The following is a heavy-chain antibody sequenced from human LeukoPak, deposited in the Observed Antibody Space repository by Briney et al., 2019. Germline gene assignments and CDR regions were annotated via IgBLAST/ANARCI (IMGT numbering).Heavy chain of an antibody. V-gene: IGHV4-61*02. CDR1: GGSISSGDYY. J-gene: IGHJ4*02. D-gene: IGHD2/OR15-2a*01. CDR2: IYTSGST. CDR3: ARASGSPAFPFDY. Sequence: SETLSLTCTVSGGSISSGDYYWSWIRQPAGKGLEWIGRIYTSGSTNYNPSLKSRVTISVDTSKNQFSLKVNSVTAADTAMYYCARASGSPAFPFDYWGQGTLVTVSS.